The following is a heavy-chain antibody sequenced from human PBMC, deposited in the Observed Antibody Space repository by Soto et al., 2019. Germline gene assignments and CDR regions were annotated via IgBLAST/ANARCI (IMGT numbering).Heavy chain of an antibody. Sequence: GGSLRLSCAASGFTFSNYWMHWVRQAPGKGLVWVSRINTDGSRTTYADSVKGRLTISRDNAKNTLYLQMNSLRAEDTAVYYCATLKSGSYDWFDPWGQGTLVTVSS. CDR3: ATLKSGSYDWFDP. CDR2: INTDGSRT. V-gene: IGHV3-74*01. D-gene: IGHD3-10*01. CDR1: GFTFSNYW. J-gene: IGHJ5*02.